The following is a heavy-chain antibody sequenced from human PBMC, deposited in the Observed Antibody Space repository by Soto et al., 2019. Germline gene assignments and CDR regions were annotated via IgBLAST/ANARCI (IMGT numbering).Heavy chain of an antibody. D-gene: IGHD5-12*01. CDR1: GGSISSSSYC. V-gene: IGHV4-39*01. J-gene: IGHJ6*02. CDR3: ASLLSGYDSESYYYYGMDV. Sequence: SETLSLTCPVSGGSISSSSYCLGWIRQPPGKGLEWIGSIYYSGSTYYNPSLKSRVTISVDTSKNQFSLKLSSVTAADTAVYYCASLLSGYDSESYYYYGMDVWGQGTTVTVSS. CDR2: IYYSGST.